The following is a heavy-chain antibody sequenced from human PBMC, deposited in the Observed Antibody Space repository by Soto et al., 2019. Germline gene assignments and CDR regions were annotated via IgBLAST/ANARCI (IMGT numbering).Heavy chain of an antibody. V-gene: IGHV1-69*12. D-gene: IGHD6-13*01. CDR1: GDSFKTYS. Sequence: QVQLVQSGAEVKKPGSSVKVSRKSSGDSFKTYSVSWVRQAPGQGLEWMGGVIPILGKPMYAQKFQDRVTTTADESTSTVFMELTSLMSDDTAVYYCARIWGIADHDSWGQGTRVTVSS. J-gene: IGHJ5*01. CDR2: VIPILGKP. CDR3: ARIWGIADHDS.